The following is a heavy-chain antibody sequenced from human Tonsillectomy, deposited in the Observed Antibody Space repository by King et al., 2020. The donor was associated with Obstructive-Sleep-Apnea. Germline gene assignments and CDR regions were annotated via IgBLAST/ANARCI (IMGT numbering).Heavy chain of an antibody. D-gene: IGHD3-10*01. Sequence: VQLVESGGGLVQPGGSLRLSCAASGFTFSRYSMNWVRQAPGKGLEWVSYISSSRSTIYYADSVKGRFTISRDNAKNSLYLQMNSLRAEDTAVYYCARGGSLGYYFDYWGQGTLVTVSS. CDR1: GFTFSRYS. CDR3: ARGGSLGYYFDY. J-gene: IGHJ4*02. CDR2: ISSSRSTI. V-gene: IGHV3-48*04.